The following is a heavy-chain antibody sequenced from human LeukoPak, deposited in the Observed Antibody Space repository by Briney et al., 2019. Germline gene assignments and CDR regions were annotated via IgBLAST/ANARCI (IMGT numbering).Heavy chain of an antibody. D-gene: IGHD2-21*02. CDR1: GFTFSSYD. J-gene: IGHJ3*01. Sequence: PGGSLRLSCAAFGFTFSSYDMNWVRQAPGKGLEWVSSLTTNSRYIYYADSVKGRFTISRDNAKNPLYLEMNSLRAEDTAVYYCAGGGMTAIRSDAFDLWGQGTMVTVSS. CDR3: AGGGMTAIRSDAFDL. V-gene: IGHV3-21*01. CDR2: LTTNSRYI.